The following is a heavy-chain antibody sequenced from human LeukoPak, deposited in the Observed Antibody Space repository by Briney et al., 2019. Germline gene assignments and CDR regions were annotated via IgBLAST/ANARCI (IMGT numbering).Heavy chain of an antibody. CDR2: IKSKTDGGTT. V-gene: IGHV3-15*01. D-gene: IGHD1-1*01. CDR1: GFTFSNAW. CDR3: TTDLEESGAFDI. Sequence: PGGSPRLSCAASGFTFSNAWMSWVRQAPGKGLEWVGRIKSKTDGGTTDYAAPVKGRFTISRDDSKNTLYLQMNSLKTEDTAVYYCTTDLEESGAFDIWGQGTMVTVSS. J-gene: IGHJ3*02.